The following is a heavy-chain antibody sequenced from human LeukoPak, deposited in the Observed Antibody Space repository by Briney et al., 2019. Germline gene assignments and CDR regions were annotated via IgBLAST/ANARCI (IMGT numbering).Heavy chain of an antibody. CDR2: INPNSGGT. J-gene: IGHJ5*02. CDR1: GYTFTGDY. CDR3: ARERGDTMIVVVPAGGFDP. Sequence: GASVKVSCKASGYTFTGDYMHWVRQAPGQGLEWMGWINPNSGGTNYAQKFQGRVTMTRDTSISTAYMELSRLRSDDTAVYYCARERGDTMIVVVPAGGFDPWGQGTLVTVSS. V-gene: IGHV1-2*02. D-gene: IGHD3-22*01.